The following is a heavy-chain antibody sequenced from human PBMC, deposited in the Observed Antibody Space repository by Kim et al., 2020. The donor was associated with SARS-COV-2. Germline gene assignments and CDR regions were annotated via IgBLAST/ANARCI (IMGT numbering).Heavy chain of an antibody. J-gene: IGHJ6*02. D-gene: IGHD6-6*01. V-gene: IGHV3-30*18. Sequence: GGSLRLSCAASGFTFSSYGMHWVRQAPGKGLEGVAVISYDGSNKDYADSVKGRFTISRDNSKNTLYLQMNSLRAEDTAVYYCAKDLCRSCNYYGMDVWGQGTTVTVSS. CDR3: AKDLCRSCNYYGMDV. CDR2: ISYDGSNK. CDR1: GFTFSSYG.